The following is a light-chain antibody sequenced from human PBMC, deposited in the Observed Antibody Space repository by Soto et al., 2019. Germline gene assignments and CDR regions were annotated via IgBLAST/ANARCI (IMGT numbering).Light chain of an antibody. Sequence: QSVLTQSPSASASLGAAVNLTCTLSSGHTYYTIAWHQQQPEKGPRYLMRLNSDGSHRKGDGIPDRFSGSSSGAERYLIISSLHSEDEADYYCQTWGSGIVVFGGGTKVTVL. CDR3: QTWGSGIVV. V-gene: IGLV4-69*01. CDR1: SGHTYYT. J-gene: IGLJ2*01. CDR2: LNSDGSH.